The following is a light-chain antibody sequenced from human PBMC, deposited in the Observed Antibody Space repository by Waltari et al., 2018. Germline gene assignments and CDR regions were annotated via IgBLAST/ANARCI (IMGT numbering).Light chain of an antibody. Sequence: EIVMTQSPATLSVSPGESATLSCRASQSIRSNLAWYQQKPGQAPRLLIYGASTRATGVPARFRGSGAGTEFIFTISSLQSEDFAVYYCQQYNAWPPWTFGQGTKVEIK. J-gene: IGKJ1*01. V-gene: IGKV3-15*01. CDR2: GAS. CDR1: QSIRSN. CDR3: QQYNAWPPWT.